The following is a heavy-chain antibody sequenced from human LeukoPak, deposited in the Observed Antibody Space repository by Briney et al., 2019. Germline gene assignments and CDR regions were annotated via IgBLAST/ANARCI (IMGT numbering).Heavy chain of an antibody. CDR1: GFTVSSNY. CDR2: IYSGGST. J-gene: IGHJ4*02. V-gene: IGHV3-53*01. Sequence: PGGSLRLSCAASGFTVSSNYMSWVRQAPGKGLEWVSVIYSGGSTYYADSVKGRFTISRDNSKNTLYLQMNSLRAEDTAVYYCAGSPGQQLVLSLFDYWGQGTLVTVSS. D-gene: IGHD6-13*01. CDR3: AGSPGQQLVLSLFDY.